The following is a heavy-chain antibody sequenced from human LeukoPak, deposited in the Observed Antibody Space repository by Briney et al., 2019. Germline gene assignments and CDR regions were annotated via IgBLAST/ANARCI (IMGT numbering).Heavy chain of an antibody. CDR1: GVTLSSSY. J-gene: IGHJ4*02. CDR3: ARDPSPFYGDYGY. D-gene: IGHD4-17*01. CDR2: MYSGGAT. V-gene: IGHV3-66*01. Sequence: GGSLRLSCAASGVTLSSSYMSWVRQAPGKGLEWVSIMYSGGATDYADSVKGRFTISRDNSKNTLYLQMNSLRAEDTAVYYCARDPSPFYGDYGYWGQGTLVTVSS.